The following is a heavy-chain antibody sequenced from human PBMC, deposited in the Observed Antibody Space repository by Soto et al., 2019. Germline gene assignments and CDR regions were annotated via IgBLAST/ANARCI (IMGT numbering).Heavy chain of an antibody. V-gene: IGHV1-8*01. CDR1: GDTFTNYD. CDR3: ARGRNGMDV. CDR2: MNPNSGNT. Sequence: QVQLVQSGAEVKKPGASVKVSCKASGDTFTNYDINWVRQATGQGLEWRGRMNPNSGNTVYAQKFQGRITMTRNTSITTAYMELSSLRSEDTAGYYCARGRNGMDVWGQGTTVTVSS. J-gene: IGHJ6*02.